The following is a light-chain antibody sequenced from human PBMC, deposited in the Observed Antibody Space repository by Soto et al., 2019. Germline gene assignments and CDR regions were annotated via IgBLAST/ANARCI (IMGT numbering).Light chain of an antibody. CDR2: GAS. J-gene: IGKJ3*01. Sequence: EIVLTQSPGTLSLSPGERATLSCRASQSVSSSYLAWYQQKPGQAPRLLSYGASGRATGIPDGFSGSGSGTDFTLIISRLEPEEFAVYYCQQYGSAIFTFGAGTKVDIK. CDR3: QQYGSAIFT. CDR1: QSVSSSY. V-gene: IGKV3-20*01.